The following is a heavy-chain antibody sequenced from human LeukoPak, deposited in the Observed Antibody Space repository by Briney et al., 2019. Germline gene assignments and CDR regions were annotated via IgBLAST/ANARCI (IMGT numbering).Heavy chain of an antibody. J-gene: IGHJ4*02. CDR2: INPSGGST. D-gene: IGHD3-10*01. Sequence: ASVKVSCKASGYTFTSYYMHWVRQAPGQGLEWMGIINPSGGSTIYAQKFQGRVTMTEDTSTDTAYMELSSLRSEDTAVYYCATETYYYGSGSYYPGMFYDYWGQGTLVTVSS. CDR1: GYTFTSYY. V-gene: IGHV1-46*01. CDR3: ATETYYYGSGSYYPGMFYDY.